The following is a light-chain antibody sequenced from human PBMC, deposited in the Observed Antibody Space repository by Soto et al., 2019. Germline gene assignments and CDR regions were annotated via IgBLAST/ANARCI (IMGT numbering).Light chain of an antibody. Sequence: EIVLTQYPATLSLSPGERATLSCGASQTITSGYLAWYQLRPGLAPRLLFYDASNRATGIPDRFSGSGSGRDFTLTISGLEPEDFAVYFCQQYASSPLTFGGGTKVEIK. J-gene: IGKJ4*01. CDR2: DAS. CDR3: QQYASSPLT. CDR1: QTITSGY. V-gene: IGKV3D-20*01.